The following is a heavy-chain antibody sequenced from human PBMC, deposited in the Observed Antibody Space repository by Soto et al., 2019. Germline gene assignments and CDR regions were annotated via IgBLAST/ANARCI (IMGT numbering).Heavy chain of an antibody. D-gene: IGHD2-15*01. CDR2: IYYSGST. CDR1: GVSISSGGYY. J-gene: IGHJ6*02. Sequence: LSLTCTVSGVSISSGGYYWSWIRQHPGKGLEWIGYIYYSGSTYYNPSLKSRVTISVDTSKNQFSLKLSSVTAADTAVYYCASSYAGGGNRFYYYGMDVWGQGTTVTVS. CDR3: ASSYAGGGNRFYYYGMDV. V-gene: IGHV4-31*03.